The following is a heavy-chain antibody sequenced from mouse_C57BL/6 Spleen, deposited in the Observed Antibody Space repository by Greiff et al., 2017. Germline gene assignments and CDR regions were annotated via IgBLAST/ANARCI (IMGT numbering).Heavy chain of an antibody. D-gene: IGHD1-1*01. CDR2: IDPSDSYT. CDR3: APSSHYYAMDY. V-gene: IGHV1-59*01. J-gene: IGHJ4*01. CDR1: GYTFTSYW. Sequence: VQLQQPGAELVRPGPSVKLSCKASGYTFTSYWMHWVKQRPGQGLEWIGVIDPSDSYTNYNQKFKGKATLTVDTSSSTAYMQLSSLTSEDSAVYYCAPSSHYYAMDYWGQGTSVTVSS.